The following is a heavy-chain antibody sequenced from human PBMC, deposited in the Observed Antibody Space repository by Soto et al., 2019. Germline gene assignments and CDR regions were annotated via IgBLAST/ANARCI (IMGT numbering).Heavy chain of an antibody. D-gene: IGHD4-17*01. V-gene: IGHV3-66*01. CDR1: GFTVSSNY. CDR2: IYSGGST. CDR3: ARDEGGDYYYYYYYMDV. J-gene: IGHJ6*03. Sequence: EVQLVESGGGLVQPGGSLRLSCAASGFTVSSNYMSWVRQAPGKGREWVSVIYSGGSTYYADSVKGRFTISRDNSKNTLYLQMNSLRAEDTAVYYCARDEGGDYYYYYYYMDVWGKGTTVTVSS.